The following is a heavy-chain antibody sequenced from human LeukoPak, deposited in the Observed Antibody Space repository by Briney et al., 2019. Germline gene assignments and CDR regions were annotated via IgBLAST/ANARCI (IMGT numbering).Heavy chain of an antibody. CDR1: GATISSYY. Sequence: SETLSLTCTVSGATISSYYWNWIRQPPGKGLKWIGYIYYSENSNYNPSLKSRVTISGDTSKNQFSVKLSSVTPADTAVYFCARLNGGATTGLFDYWGQRALVTVS. D-gene: IGHD1-26*01. J-gene: IGHJ4*02. CDR3: ARLNGGATTGLFDY. V-gene: IGHV4-59*12. CDR2: IYYSENS.